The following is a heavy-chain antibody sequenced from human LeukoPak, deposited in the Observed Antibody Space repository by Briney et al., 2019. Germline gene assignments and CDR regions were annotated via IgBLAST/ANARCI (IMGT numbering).Heavy chain of an antibody. CDR3: ARGVQWLVPLFDY. Sequence: SQTLSLTCAASGGSISSGGYSWSWIRQPPGKGLEWIGYIYHSGSTYYNPSLKSRVTISVDRSKNQFSLKLSSVTAADTAVYYCARGVQWLVPLFDYWGQGTLVTVSS. V-gene: IGHV4-30-2*01. CDR2: IYHSGST. J-gene: IGHJ4*02. D-gene: IGHD6-19*01. CDR1: GGSISSGGYS.